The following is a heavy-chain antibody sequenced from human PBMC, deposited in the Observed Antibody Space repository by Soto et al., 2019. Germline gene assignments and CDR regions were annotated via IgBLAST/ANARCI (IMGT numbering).Heavy chain of an antibody. J-gene: IGHJ4*02. CDR3: ARGGIAAAAPPDY. Sequence: SETLSLTCTVSVGSISSGGYYWSWIRQHPGKGLEWIGYIYYSGSTYYNPSLKSRVTISVDTSKNQFSLKLSSVTAADTAVYYCARGGIAAAAPPDYWGQGTLVTVSS. CDR2: IYYSGST. V-gene: IGHV4-31*03. D-gene: IGHD6-13*01. CDR1: VGSISSGGYY.